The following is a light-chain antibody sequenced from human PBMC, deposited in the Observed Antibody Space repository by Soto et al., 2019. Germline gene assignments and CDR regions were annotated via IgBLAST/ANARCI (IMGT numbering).Light chain of an antibody. CDR3: SSYTSSSTRDV. J-gene: IGLJ1*01. CDR1: SRDFGGYNY. V-gene: IGLV2-14*01. Sequence: QSVLTQAASVSGSAGQSITISCTGASRDFGGYNYVSWYQQHPGKAPKLMIYEVSNRPSGVSNRFSGSKSGNTASLTISGLQAEDEADYYCSSYTSSSTRDVLGPGTKGNVL. CDR2: EVS.